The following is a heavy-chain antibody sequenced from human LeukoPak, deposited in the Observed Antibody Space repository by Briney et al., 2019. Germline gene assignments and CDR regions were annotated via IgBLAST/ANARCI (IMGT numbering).Heavy chain of an antibody. Sequence: GGSLRLSCVASGFTFSNYAMSWVRQAPDKGLDWVSVISGSAHKIRYADSVKGRFTISRDNSENTVYLQMNNLRAEDTALYYCAGRVTGYSSGYVYWGQGTLVTVSS. J-gene: IGHJ4*02. V-gene: IGHV3-23*01. CDR3: AGRVTGYSSGYVY. D-gene: IGHD5-18*01. CDR1: GFTFSNYA. CDR2: ISGSAHKI.